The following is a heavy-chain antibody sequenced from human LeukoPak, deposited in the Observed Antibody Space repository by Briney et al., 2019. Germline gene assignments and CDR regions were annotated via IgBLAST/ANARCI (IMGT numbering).Heavy chain of an antibody. V-gene: IGHV3-23*01. D-gene: IGHD3-10*01. J-gene: IGHJ4*02. CDR2: INRGGDGT. CDR1: GFAFNSYA. CDR3: AKGTERYREVSSFDS. Sequence: PGGSLRLSCAVSGFAFNSYAMHWVRQAPGKGLEWVSAINRGGDGTYYADFVQGRFTISRDNSENTLYLQMNSLRPEDTATYYCAKGTERYREVSSFDSWGQGTQVTVSS.